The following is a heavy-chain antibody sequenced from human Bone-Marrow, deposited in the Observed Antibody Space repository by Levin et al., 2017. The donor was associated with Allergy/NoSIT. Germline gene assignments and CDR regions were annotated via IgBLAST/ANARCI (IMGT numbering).Heavy chain of an antibody. CDR2: ISSSSSYT. CDR3: ARGSSGWQRGYFDY. D-gene: IGHD6-19*01. Sequence: GESLKISCAASGFTFSDYYMSWIRQAPGKGLEWVSYISSSSSYTNYADSVKGRFTISRDNAKNSLYLQMNSLRAEDTAVYYCARGSSGWQRGYFDYWGQGTLVTVSS. J-gene: IGHJ4*02. V-gene: IGHV3-11*06. CDR1: GFTFSDYY.